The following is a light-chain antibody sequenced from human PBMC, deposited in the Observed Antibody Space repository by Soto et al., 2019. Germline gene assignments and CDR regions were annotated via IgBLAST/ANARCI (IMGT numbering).Light chain of an antibody. V-gene: IGLV1-44*01. CDR2: SNN. J-gene: IGLJ2*01. CDR3: ALWDDSLNGWV. Sequence: QSVVTQPPSASGTPGQRVAISCSGGRSNIGRNTVNWYQQLPGTAPKLLIFSNNQRPSAVPDRFSGSKSDTSASLAISGLQSEDEGDYYCALWDDSLNGWVFGGGTKLTVL. CDR1: RSNIGRNT.